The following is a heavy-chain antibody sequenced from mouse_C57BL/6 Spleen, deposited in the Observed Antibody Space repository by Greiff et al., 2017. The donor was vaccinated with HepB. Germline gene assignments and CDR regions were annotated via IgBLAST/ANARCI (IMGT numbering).Heavy chain of an antibody. Sequence: EVQGVESGGGLVKPGGSLKLSCAASGFTFSDYGMHWVRQAPEKGLEWVAYISSGSSTIYYADTVKGRFTISRDTAKNTLFLQMTSLRSEDTAMYYCARRRVNWDDYAMDYWGQGTSVTVSS. CDR3: ARRRVNWDDYAMDY. D-gene: IGHD4-1*01. V-gene: IGHV5-17*01. J-gene: IGHJ4*01. CDR2: ISSGSSTI. CDR1: GFTFSDYG.